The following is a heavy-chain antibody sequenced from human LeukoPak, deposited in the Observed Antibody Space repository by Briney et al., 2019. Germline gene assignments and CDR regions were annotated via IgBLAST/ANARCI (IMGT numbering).Heavy chain of an antibody. CDR1: GGTFSSYA. D-gene: IGHD3-22*01. CDR2: IIPILGIA. Sequence: GASVKVSCKASGGTFSSYAVSWVRQAPGQGLEWMGRIIPILGIANYAQKFRGRVTITADKSTSTAYMELSSLRSEDTAVYYCARDYDSSGYPNYWGQGTLVTVSS. V-gene: IGHV1-69*04. CDR3: ARDYDSSGYPNY. J-gene: IGHJ4*02.